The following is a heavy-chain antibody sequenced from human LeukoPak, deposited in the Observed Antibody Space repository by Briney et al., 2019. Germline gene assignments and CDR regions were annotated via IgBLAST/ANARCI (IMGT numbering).Heavy chain of an antibody. V-gene: IGHV4-34*01. CDR1: GGSFSGYY. CDR2: INHSGST. D-gene: IGHD3-22*01. CDR3: ARGHYYDSKGEFDY. J-gene: IGHJ4*02. Sequence: KPSETLSLTCAVYGGSFSGYYWSWIRQPPGKGLEWIGEINHSGSTNYNPSLKSRVTISVDTSKNQFSLKLSSVTAADTAVYYCARGHYYDSKGEFDYWGQGTLVTVSS.